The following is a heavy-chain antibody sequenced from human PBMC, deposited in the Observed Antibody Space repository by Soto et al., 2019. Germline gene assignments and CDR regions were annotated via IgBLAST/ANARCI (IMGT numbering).Heavy chain of an antibody. Sequence: ASVKVSCKASGYTFTGYYMHWVRQAPGQGLEWMGWINPNSGGTNYAQKFQGWVTMTRDTSASTAYMELSSLRSEDTAVYYCARDPQQLVDYYYYGMDVWGQGTTVTVSS. CDR3: ARDPQQLVDYYYYGMDV. V-gene: IGHV1-2*04. D-gene: IGHD6-13*01. CDR2: INPNSGGT. CDR1: GYTFTGYY. J-gene: IGHJ6*02.